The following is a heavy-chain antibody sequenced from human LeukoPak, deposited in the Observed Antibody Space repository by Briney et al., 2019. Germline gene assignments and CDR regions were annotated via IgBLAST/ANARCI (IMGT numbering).Heavy chain of an antibody. CDR3: AKEGLRVGAPRNYFDY. V-gene: IGHV1-3*03. CDR2: ITADDGDT. D-gene: IGHD1-26*01. CDR1: GYSFTKYA. J-gene: IGHJ4*02. Sequence: ASVKVSCKASGYSFTKYAIHWMRQAPGHRLEWMGWITADDGDTKYSEDLQGRVTITSDTSATTTYIELSSLTSEDMAVYYCAKEGLRVGAPRNYFDYWGQGTLVTVSS.